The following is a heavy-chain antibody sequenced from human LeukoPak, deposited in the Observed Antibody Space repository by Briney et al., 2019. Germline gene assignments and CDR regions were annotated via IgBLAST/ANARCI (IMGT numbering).Heavy chain of an antibody. CDR1: GFTFSSYA. V-gene: IGHV3-33*01. J-gene: IGHJ4*02. CDR2: IRYDGSNK. Sequence: GRSLRLSCAASGFTFSSYAMHWVRQAPGKGLDWVAVIRYDGSNKYYADSVKGRFTISRDNSKNTLYLQMNSLRAEDTAVYYCARDRIAAAAYFDNWGQGTLVTVSS. D-gene: IGHD6-13*01. CDR3: ARDRIAAAAYFDN.